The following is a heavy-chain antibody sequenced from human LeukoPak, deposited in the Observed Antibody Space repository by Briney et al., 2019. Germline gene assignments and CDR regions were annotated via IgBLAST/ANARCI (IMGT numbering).Heavy chain of an antibody. V-gene: IGHV1-18*01. CDR1: GYTFTSYG. CDR2: ISAYNGNT. Sequence: ASVKVSCKASGYTFTSYGISWVRQAPGQGLEWMGWISAYNGNTNYAQKLQGRVTMTTDTPTSTAYMELRSLRSDDTAVYYCAREVAGTRGLNYCYYMDVWGKGTTVTVSS. D-gene: IGHD6-19*01. CDR3: AREVAGTRGLNYCYYMDV. J-gene: IGHJ6*03.